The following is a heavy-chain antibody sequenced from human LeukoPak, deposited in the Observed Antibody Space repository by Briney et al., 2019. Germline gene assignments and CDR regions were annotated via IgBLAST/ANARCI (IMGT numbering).Heavy chain of an antibody. CDR2: ISSSGSSI. D-gene: IGHD3-10*01. CDR1: GFTFSDYY. CDR3: ARDGGYYGSGSHLSNYGMDV. Sequence: GGSLRLSCAASGFTFSDYYMNWIRQAPGKGLEWVSYISSSGSSIFYADSVKGRFTISRDNSKNTLYLQMNSLRAEDTAVYYCARDGGYYGSGSHLSNYGMDVWGQGTTVTVSS. J-gene: IGHJ6*02. V-gene: IGHV3-11*04.